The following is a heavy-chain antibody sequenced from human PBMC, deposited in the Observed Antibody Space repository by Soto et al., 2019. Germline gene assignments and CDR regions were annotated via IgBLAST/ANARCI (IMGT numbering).Heavy chain of an antibody. CDR3: ARGRSVSNQDELEY. Sequence: QVQLVESGGGVVQPGRSLRLSCAASGFTLSSYSMHWVRQAPGKGLDWVAAMSYDGSSKYFADSVKGRFTISRDNSKTTLSLQINSLGAEDSAVYYCARGRSVSNQDELEYWGQGTLVTVSS. V-gene: IGHV3-30-3*01. CDR2: MSYDGSSK. CDR1: GFTLSSYS. J-gene: IGHJ4*02. D-gene: IGHD3-3*02.